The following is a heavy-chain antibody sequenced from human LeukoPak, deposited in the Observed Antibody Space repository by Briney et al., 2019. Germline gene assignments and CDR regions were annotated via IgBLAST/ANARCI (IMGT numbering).Heavy chain of an antibody. CDR2: IYGSGST. J-gene: IGHJ5*02. CDR1: GDPMSSFY. D-gene: IGHD1-26*01. Sequence: SETLSLTCSVSGDPMSSFYWNWIRQPAGKGLEWIGRIYGSGSTNYNPSLKSRVTMSIGTSNNQFSLRLRSVTAADTAVYYCARDESGNFPNWFDPWGQGTLVTVSS. V-gene: IGHV4-4*07. CDR3: ARDESGNFPNWFDP.